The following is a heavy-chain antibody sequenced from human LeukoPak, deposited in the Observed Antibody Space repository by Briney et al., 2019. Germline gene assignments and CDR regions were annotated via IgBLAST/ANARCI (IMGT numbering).Heavy chain of an antibody. CDR3: VIDFQYQTP. V-gene: IGHV3-74*01. CDR1: GXTFGSYW. CDR2: INTDGRDT. Sequence: GGSLRLSCAASGXTFGSYWMHWVRQAPGKGRLWVSGINTDGRDTRYADSVKGRFTSSRDNAKNTLYLQMDSLRAEDTAVYYCVIDFQYQTPWGQGTLVTVSS. J-gene: IGHJ5*02. D-gene: IGHD2/OR15-2a*01.